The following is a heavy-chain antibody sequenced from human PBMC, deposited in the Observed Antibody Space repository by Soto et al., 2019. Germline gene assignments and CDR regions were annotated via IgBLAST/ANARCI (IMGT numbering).Heavy chain of an antibody. CDR2: IYYSGST. D-gene: IGHD2-15*01. Sequence: SETLSLTCTVSGGSISSYYWSWIRQPPGKGLEWIGYIYYSGSTNYNPSLKSRVTISVDTSKNQFSLKLSSVTAADTAVYYCAITSYCSGGSCLYAGDYYYYMDVWGNGTTVTVSS. CDR3: AITSYCSGGSCLYAGDYYYYMDV. V-gene: IGHV4-59*08. J-gene: IGHJ6*03. CDR1: GGSISSYY.